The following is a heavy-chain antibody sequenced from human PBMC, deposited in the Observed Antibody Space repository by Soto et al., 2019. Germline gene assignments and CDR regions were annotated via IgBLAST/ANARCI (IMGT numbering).Heavy chain of an antibody. CDR1: GFTFSDTL. CDR2: INPANGNT. CDR3: ARDRVSVSPRANQAFDV. Sequence: QVQLVQSGAELKKPGASVNISCQASGFTFSDTLINWVRQGPGQRLEWMGWINPANGNTRYSESFQGRVTISSLSSASTAYVALRDLTSEDTAVYYCARDRVSVSPRANQAFDVWGQGKMITVSS. J-gene: IGHJ3*01. D-gene: IGHD3-3*01. V-gene: IGHV1-3*01.